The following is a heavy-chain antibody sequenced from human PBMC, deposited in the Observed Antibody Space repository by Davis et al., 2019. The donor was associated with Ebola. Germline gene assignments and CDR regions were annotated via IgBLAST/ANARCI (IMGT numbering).Heavy chain of an antibody. CDR2: ISAYNGNT. J-gene: IGHJ6*02. V-gene: IGHV1-18*04. D-gene: IGHD3-10*01. CDR3: ARDERGGGYYAVQGRGMDV. Sequence: ASVKVSCKASGYTFTGYYMHWVRQAPGQGLEWMGWISAYNGNTNYAQKLQGRVTMTTDTSTSTAYMELRSLRSDDTAVYYCARDERGGGYYAVQGRGMDVWGQGTTVTVSS. CDR1: GYTFTGYY.